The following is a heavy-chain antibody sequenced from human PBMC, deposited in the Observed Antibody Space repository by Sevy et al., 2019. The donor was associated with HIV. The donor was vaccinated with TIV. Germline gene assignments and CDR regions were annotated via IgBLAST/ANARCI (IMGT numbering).Heavy chain of an antibody. Sequence: GGCLRLSCAASGFTFSSYDMHWVRQATGKGLEWVSAIGTAGDTYYPGSVKGRFTISRENAKNSLYLQMNSLRAGDTAVYYCARVLSSSAYYYGMDVWGQGTTVTVSS. D-gene: IGHD6-6*01. J-gene: IGHJ6*02. CDR3: ARVLSSSAYYYGMDV. CDR1: GFTFSSYD. V-gene: IGHV3-13*01. CDR2: IGTAGDT.